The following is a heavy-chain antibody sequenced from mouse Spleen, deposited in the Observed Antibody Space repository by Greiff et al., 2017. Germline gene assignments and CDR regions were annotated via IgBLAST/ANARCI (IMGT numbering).Heavy chain of an antibody. Sequence: DVKLVESGGGLVKPGGSLKLSCAASGFTFSSYAMSWVRQTPEKRLEWVATISSGGSTIYYADTVKGRFTISRDNAKNTLFLQMTSLRSEDTAMYYCARNWDRYFDYWGQGTTLTVSS. CDR1: GFTFSSYA. CDR2: ISSGGSTI. J-gene: IGHJ2*01. D-gene: IGHD4-1*01. V-gene: IGHV5-9-1*01. CDR3: ARNWDRYFDY.